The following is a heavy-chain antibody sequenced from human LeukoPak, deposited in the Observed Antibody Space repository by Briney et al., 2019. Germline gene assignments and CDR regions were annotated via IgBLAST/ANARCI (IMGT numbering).Heavy chain of an antibody. CDR2: IYSGGST. CDR3: ARGVTTSWFDP. CDR1: GFTVSSNY. V-gene: IGHV3-53*01. J-gene: IGHJ5*02. D-gene: IGHD1/OR15-1a*01. Sequence: GGSLRLSGAASGFTVSSNYRNWVRQAPRKGLEWVSVIYSGGSTYYADSVKGRFTISRDNSKNTLFLQMNSLRAEDTAVYYCARGVTTSWFDPWGQGTLVTVSS.